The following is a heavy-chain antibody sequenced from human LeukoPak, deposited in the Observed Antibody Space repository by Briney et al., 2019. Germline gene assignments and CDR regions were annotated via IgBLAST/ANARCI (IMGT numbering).Heavy chain of an antibody. V-gene: IGHV4-30-4*01. CDR1: GGSISSGDYY. Sequence: SETLSLTCTVYGGSISSGDYYWSWIRQPPGKGLEWIGYIYYSGSTYYNPSLKSRVTISVDTSENQFSLKLSSVTAADTAVYYCARQEPAVTYYYDSSGYYYAAFDIWGQGTMVTVSS. D-gene: IGHD3-22*01. J-gene: IGHJ3*02. CDR2: IYYSGST. CDR3: ARQEPAVTYYYDSSGYYYAAFDI.